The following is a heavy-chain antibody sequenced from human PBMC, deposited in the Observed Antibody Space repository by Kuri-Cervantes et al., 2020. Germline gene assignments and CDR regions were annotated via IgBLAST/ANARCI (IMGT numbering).Heavy chain of an antibody. CDR2: IYSSGTA. CDR3: ARLAAAGKLSWFDP. D-gene: IGHD6-13*01. V-gene: IGHV4-4*08. CDR1: GGSIRNYY. J-gene: IGHJ5*02. Sequence: GSLRLSCTVSGGSIRNYYWTWIRQTPGKGLEYMGYIYSSGTANYNPSLKSRVTISVDTSKNQFSLKLNSVTAADTTFYYCARLAAAGKLSWFDPWGQGTLVTVSS.